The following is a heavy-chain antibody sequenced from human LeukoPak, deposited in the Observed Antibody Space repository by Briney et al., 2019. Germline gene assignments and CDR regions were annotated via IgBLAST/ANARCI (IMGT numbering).Heavy chain of an antibody. CDR3: ARDQNYDSSGYYPDY. Sequence: PGGSLGLSCAASGFTFSSYAMHWVRQAPGKGLEWVAVISYDGSNKYYADSVKGRFTISRDNSKNTLYLQVNSLRAEDTAVYYCARDQNYDSSGYYPDYWGQGTLVTVSS. CDR2: ISYDGSNK. CDR1: GFTFSSYA. J-gene: IGHJ4*02. V-gene: IGHV3-30-3*01. D-gene: IGHD3-22*01.